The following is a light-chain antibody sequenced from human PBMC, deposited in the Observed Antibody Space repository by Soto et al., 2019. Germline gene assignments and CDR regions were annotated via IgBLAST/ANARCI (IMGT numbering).Light chain of an antibody. Sequence: QSVLTQPPSASGSPGQSVTISCTGSSRDVGGFDWVSWYQQHPGKVPKLLIYDVKKRPSGVPDRFSGSKSGNTASLTVSGLQAEDEAEYYCCSYAGTTAVFGTGIKLTVL. J-gene: IGLJ1*01. CDR2: DVK. V-gene: IGLV2-8*01. CDR1: SRDVGGFDW. CDR3: CSYAGTTAV.